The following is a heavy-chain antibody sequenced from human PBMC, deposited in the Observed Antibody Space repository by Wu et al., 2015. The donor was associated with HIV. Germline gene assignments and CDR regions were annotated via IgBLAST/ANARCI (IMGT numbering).Heavy chain of an antibody. CDR1: GGSFSGYY. D-gene: IGHD3-3*01. Sequence: QVQLQQWGAGLLKPSETLSLTCAVYGGSFSGYYWSWIRQPPGKGLEWIGEINHSGSTNYNPSLKSRVTISVDTSKNQFSLKLSSVTAADTAVYYCARGHDFWSGYYGGRLQITPQFDPWGQGTLVTVSS. CDR2: INHSGST. CDR3: ARGHDFWSGYYGGRLQITPQFDP. V-gene: IGHV4-34*01. J-gene: IGHJ5*02.